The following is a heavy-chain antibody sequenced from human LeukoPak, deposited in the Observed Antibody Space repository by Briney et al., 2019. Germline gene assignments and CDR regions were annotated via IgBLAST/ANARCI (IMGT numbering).Heavy chain of an antibody. CDR1: GFTFSSYS. D-gene: IGHD2-15*01. J-gene: IGHJ4*02. V-gene: IGHV3-21*01. CDR3: ARGGGYCSGGSCYSADY. CDR2: ISSSSSYI. Sequence: GGSLRLSCAASGFTFSSYSMNWVRQAPGKGLEWVSSISSSSSYIYYADSVKGRFTISRDNAKNSLYLQMNSLRAEDTAVYYCARGGGYCSGGSCYSADYWGQGTLVTVSS.